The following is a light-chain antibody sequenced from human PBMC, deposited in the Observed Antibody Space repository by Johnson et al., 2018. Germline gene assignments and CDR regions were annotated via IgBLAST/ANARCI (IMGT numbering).Light chain of an antibody. V-gene: IGLV1-51*02. J-gene: IGLJ1*01. CDR1: SSNIGNNY. CDR2: ENN. Sequence: QSVLTQPPSVSAAPGQKVTISCSGSSSNIGNNYVSWYQQLPGTAPKLLIYENNKRPSEIPSRFSGSQSGPSATLGITGLQTGGEDDYYCGTWDSSLSSVNVFGTGTKVTVL. CDR3: GTWDSSLSSVNV.